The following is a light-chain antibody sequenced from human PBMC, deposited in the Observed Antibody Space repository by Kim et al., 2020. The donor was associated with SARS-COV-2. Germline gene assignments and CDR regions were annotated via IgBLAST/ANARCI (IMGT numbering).Light chain of an antibody. CDR1: QSIDTY. CDR3: QQRNSWPPAVT. Sequence: PGESAPLSCRASQSIDTYLAWYQQRPGQAPRLLVYDASNRATGVPDRFSGSGSGTDFTLTISSLEPEDFSTYYCQQRNSWPPAVTFGGGTKVDIK. V-gene: IGKV3-11*01. CDR2: DAS. J-gene: IGKJ4*01.